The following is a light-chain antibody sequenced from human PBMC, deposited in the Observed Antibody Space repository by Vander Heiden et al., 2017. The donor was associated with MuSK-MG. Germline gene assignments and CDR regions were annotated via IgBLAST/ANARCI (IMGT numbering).Light chain of an antibody. CDR3: QQRYRNPPVYT. V-gene: IGKV1-39*01. CDR1: QSISSY. J-gene: IGKJ2*01. CDR2: AAS. Sequence: DIQMTQSPSSLSASVGDRVTITCRASQSISSYLNWYQQKPGKAPKLLIYAASSLQRGVQSRFSGSGHGTDFTLTISSRQPEDFATYYSQQRYRNPPVYTFGQGTKLEIK.